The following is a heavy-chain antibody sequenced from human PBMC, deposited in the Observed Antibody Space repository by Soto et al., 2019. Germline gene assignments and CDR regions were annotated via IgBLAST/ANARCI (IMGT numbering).Heavy chain of an antibody. Sequence: EVQLVESGGGMVQPGGSLKLSCTASGFTFSGSAVLWVCQASGKGLEWLGRMSSKGNNYATAYAASVKGRIIISREDSNNMAYLQMDNLKPDDTAVYYCGSSSRGWSLDYWGQGTLVTVS. CDR2: MSSKGNNYAT. V-gene: IGHV3-73*01. D-gene: IGHD6-19*01. CDR3: GSSSRGWSLDY. CDR1: GFTFSGSA. J-gene: IGHJ4*02.